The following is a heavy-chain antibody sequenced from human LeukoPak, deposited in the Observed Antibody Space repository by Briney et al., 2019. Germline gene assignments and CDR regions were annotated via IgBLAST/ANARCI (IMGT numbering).Heavy chain of an antibody. CDR3: ARDGGPRGHDRLFDP. D-gene: IGHD5-12*01. V-gene: IGHV4-39*02. CDR2: IYYSGST. J-gene: IGHJ5*02. Sequence: SETLSLTCTVSGGSISSSSYYWGWIRQPPGKGLEWIRSIYYSGSTYYNPSLKSRVTISVDTSKNQFSLKLSSVTAADTAVYYCARDGGPRGHDRLFDPWGQGTLVTVSS. CDR1: GGSISSSSYY.